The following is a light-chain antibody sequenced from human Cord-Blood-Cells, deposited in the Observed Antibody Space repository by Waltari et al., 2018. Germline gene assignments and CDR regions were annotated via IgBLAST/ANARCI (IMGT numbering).Light chain of an antibody. J-gene: IGLJ1*01. Sequence: QSALTQPPSASGSPGQSVPISCTGTSSDDGGYNYVPWYQQHPGKAPRPLIYEVSKRPSGVPDRVSGSKSGNTASLTVSGLQAEDEADYYCSSYAGSNNYVFGTGTKVTVL. V-gene: IGLV2-8*01. CDR2: EVS. CDR1: SSDDGGYNY. CDR3: SSYAGSNNYV.